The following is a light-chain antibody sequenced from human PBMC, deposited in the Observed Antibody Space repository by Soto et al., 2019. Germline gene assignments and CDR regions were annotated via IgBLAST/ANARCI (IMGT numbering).Light chain of an antibody. CDR1: SGHSTYT. CDR3: ETWDRDIRV. CDR2: IEGSGSY. V-gene: IGLV4-60*02. J-gene: IGLJ2*01. Sequence: QSVLTQSSSASASLGSSVKLTCTLSSGHSTYTIAWHQQQPGKAPRFLMKIEGSGSYNKGSGVPDRFSGSSSGADRYLTISNLQFEDEADYYCETWDRDIRVFGGGTKLTVL.